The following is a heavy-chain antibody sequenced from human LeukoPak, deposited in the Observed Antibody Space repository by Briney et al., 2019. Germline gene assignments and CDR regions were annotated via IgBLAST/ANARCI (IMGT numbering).Heavy chain of an antibody. CDR2: ISYSGST. CDR1: GGSVSSGGYH. CDR3: ARLTGDYGDYGFDY. J-gene: IGHJ4*02. Sequence: PSETLSLTCTVSGGSVSSGGYHWSWIRQPPGKGLEWIGYISYSGSTNYNPSLKSRVTISVDTSKNQFSLKVSSVTAADTAVFYCARLTGDYGDYGFDYWGQGTLATVSS. D-gene: IGHD4-17*01. V-gene: IGHV4-61*08.